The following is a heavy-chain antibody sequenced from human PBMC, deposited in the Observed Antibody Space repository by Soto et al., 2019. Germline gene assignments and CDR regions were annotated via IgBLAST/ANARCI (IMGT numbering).Heavy chain of an antibody. D-gene: IGHD5-18*01. J-gene: IGHJ5*02. V-gene: IGHV3-23*01. CDR2: ISGGGGST. Sequence: GGSLRLSCAASGFTFSSYAMSWVRQAPGKGLEWVSTISGGGGSTYYADSVKGRFTISRDNSKNTLYLQMNSLRAEDTAVYYCAKDRMGIYSYGENWFDPWGQGTLVTVSS. CDR1: GFTFSSYA. CDR3: AKDRMGIYSYGENWFDP.